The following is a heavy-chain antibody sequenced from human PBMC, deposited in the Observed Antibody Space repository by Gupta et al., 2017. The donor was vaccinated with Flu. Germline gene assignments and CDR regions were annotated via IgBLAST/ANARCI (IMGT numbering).Heavy chain of an antibody. D-gene: IGHD6-13*01. J-gene: IGHJ4*02. CDR2: IYPGDSDT. Sequence: QSGAEVKKPGASLKISCKGSGYSFTSYWIGWVRQMPGKGLEWMGIIYPGDSDTRYSPSFQGQVTISADKSISTAYLQWSSLKASDTAMYYCARSEGSSWDPDWQYYFDYWGQGTLVTVSS. V-gene: IGHV5-51*01. CDR3: ARSEGSSWDPDWQYYFDY. CDR1: GYSFTSYW.